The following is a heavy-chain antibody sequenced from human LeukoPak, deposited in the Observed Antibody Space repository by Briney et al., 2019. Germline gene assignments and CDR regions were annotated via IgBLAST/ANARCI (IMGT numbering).Heavy chain of an antibody. CDR3: ARDPGSGYEEHFDY. V-gene: IGHV4-39*07. Sequence: SETLSLTCTVSGGSISSSSYYWGWIHQPPGKGLEWIGSIYYSGSTYYNPSLKSRVTISVDTSKNQFSLKLSSVTAADTAVYYCARDPGSGYEEHFDYWGQGTLVTVSS. CDR2: IYYSGST. D-gene: IGHD5-12*01. J-gene: IGHJ4*02. CDR1: GGSISSSSYY.